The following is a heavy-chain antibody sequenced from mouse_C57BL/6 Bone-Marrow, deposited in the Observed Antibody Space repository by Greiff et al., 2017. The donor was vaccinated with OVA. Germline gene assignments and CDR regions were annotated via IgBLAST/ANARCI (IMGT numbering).Heavy chain of an antibody. J-gene: IGHJ1*03. CDR1: GFTFSDAW. CDR3: TRPPTIVTRYWYFDV. V-gene: IGHV6-6*01. Sequence: EVKLVESGGGLVQPGGSMKLSCAASGFTFSDAWMDWVRQSPEKGLEWVAEIRNKANNHATYYAESVKGRFTISRDDSKSSVYLQMNSLRAEDTGIYYCTRPPTIVTRYWYFDVWGTGTTVTVSS. CDR2: IRNKANNHAT. D-gene: IGHD2-5*01.